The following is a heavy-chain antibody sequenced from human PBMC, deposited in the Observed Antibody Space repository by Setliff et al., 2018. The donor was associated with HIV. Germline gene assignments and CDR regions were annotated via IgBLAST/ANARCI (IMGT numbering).Heavy chain of an antibody. D-gene: IGHD6-19*01. CDR3: ARDAPLAVAGTDYYYGMDV. CDR2: VYYTGST. CDR1: SDSIRFYY. Sequence: SETLSLTCTVSSDSIRFYYWTWIRQPPGKGLEWIGNVYYTGSTNYNPSLKSRITISIDTSKSQFSLKLSSVTAADTAVYYCARDAPLAVAGTDYYYGMDVWGQGTTVTVSS. V-gene: IGHV4-59*12. J-gene: IGHJ6*02.